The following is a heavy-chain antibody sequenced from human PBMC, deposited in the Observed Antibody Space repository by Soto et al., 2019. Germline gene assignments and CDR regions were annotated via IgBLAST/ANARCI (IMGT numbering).Heavy chain of an antibody. CDR1: GFAFSDYT. J-gene: IGHJ4*02. CDR2: IFSRFVTGSDNT. D-gene: IGHD2-15*01. CDR3: ARDRQPDGIWTFDF. V-gene: IGHV3-23*01. Sequence: GGSLSLSCSASGFAFSDYTMGWVRLTPGKGLEWVSTIFSRFVTGSDNTAYADSVTGRFTISRDNYQNMLFLQMNSLGVEDAAVYYCARDRQPDGIWTFDFWGRGAQVTVSS.